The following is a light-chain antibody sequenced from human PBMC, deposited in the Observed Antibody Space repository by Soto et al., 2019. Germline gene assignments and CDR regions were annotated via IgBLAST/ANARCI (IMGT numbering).Light chain of an antibody. CDR3: QSYDKTLTAYV. J-gene: IGLJ1*01. CDR2: TDN. Sequence: QSLLGQPASVSGAPGQRITISCTGSISNIGAGYDVHWYHQGPGTAPKLLVSTDNHRPSGVPDRLSASKSGASASLAITGLQAEDEAHYYCQSYDKTLTAYVFGTGTKVTVL. CDR1: ISNIGAGYD. V-gene: IGLV1-40*01.